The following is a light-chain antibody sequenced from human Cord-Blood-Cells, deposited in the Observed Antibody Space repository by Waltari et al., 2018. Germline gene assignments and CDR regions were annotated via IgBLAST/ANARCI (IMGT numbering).Light chain of an antibody. CDR3: NSRDSSGNHVV. CDR2: GKN. CDR1: SLRSSY. J-gene: IGLJ2*01. V-gene: IGLV3-19*01. Sequence: SSELTQDPAVSVALGQTVRITCHGDSLRSSYASLYQQKPGQAPVLVIYGKNNRPSGIPDRFSGSSSGNTASLTITGAQAEDEADYYCNSRDSSGNHVVFGGGTKLTVL.